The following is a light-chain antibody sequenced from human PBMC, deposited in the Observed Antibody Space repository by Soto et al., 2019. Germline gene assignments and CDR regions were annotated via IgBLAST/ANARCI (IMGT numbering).Light chain of an antibody. CDR2: RDS. CDR3: QVWDSSIVV. Sequence: SYELTQPLSVSVAPGQTARITCGGNNIGSKNVHWYQQKPGQAPVLVIYRDSNRPSGIPERFSGSNSGNTATLTISRAQAGDEADYYCQVWDSSIVVFGGGTKLTVL. CDR1: NIGSKN. J-gene: IGLJ2*01. V-gene: IGLV3-9*01.